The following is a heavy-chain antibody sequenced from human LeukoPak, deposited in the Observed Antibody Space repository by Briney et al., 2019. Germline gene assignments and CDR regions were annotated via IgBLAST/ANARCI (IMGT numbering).Heavy chain of an antibody. CDR1: GGSISSSSYY. V-gene: IGHV4-39*02. Sequence: PSETLSLTCTVSGGSISSSSYYWGWIRQPPGKGLEWIGSIYYSGSTYYNPSLKSRVTISVDTSKNQFSLKLSSVTAADTAVYYCAREGGVTTDDAFGIWGQGTMVTVSS. D-gene: IGHD4-17*01. CDR3: AREGGVTTDDAFGI. CDR2: IYYSGST. J-gene: IGHJ3*02.